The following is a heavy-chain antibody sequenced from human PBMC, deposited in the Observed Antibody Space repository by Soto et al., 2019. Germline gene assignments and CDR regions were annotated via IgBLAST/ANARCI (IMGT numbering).Heavy chain of an antibody. CDR2: ISWNSGSI. J-gene: IGHJ4*02. CDR1: GFTFDDYA. Sequence: GGSLRLSCEASGFTFDDYAMHWVRQAPGKGLQWVSGISWNSGSIAYADSVRGRFTISRDNAKKSLFLQMNSLRPEDTALYYCARDTTYYHGSGSYYIDYWGQGTMVTVSS. D-gene: IGHD3-10*01. V-gene: IGHV3-9*01. CDR3: ARDTTYYHGSGSYYIDY.